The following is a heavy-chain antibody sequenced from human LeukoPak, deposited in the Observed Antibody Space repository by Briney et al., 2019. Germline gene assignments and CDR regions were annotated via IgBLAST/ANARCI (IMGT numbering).Heavy chain of an antibody. CDR3: ARLYYYDSSGYQDY. V-gene: IGHV4-59*12. Sequence: PSETLSLTCTVSGGSISSYYWSWIRQPPGKGLEWIGYIYYSGSTNYNPSLKSRVTISVDTSKNQFSLKLSSVTAADTAVYYCARLYYYDSSGYQDYWGQGTLVTVSS. CDR2: IYYSGST. D-gene: IGHD3-22*01. J-gene: IGHJ4*02. CDR1: GGSISSYY.